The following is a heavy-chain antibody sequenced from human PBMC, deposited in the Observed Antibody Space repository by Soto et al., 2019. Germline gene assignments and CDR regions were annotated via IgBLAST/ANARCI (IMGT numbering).Heavy chain of an antibody. D-gene: IGHD3-3*02. J-gene: IGHJ6*02. CDR3: ARSPIYYYYGFDV. CDR2: IYYSGST. Sequence: PSGTLSLTCTVSGGSVSSGDYFWSWLRQSPGKRLEWIAYIYYSGSTNYNPSLKTPATISVDTSKSQVSLTLTSMTAADAALCYCARSPIYYYYGFDVWGQGTAVTVS. CDR1: GGSVSSGDYF. V-gene: IGHV4-61*08.